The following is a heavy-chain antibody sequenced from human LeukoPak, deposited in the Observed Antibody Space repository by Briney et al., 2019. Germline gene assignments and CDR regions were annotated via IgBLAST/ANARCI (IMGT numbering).Heavy chain of an antibody. CDR1: GFTFSGYG. CDR3: AELGITMIGGV. CDR2: IDASGTIT. D-gene: IGHD3-10*02. V-gene: IGHV3-48*04. Sequence: GGSLRLSCAASGFTFSGYGMHWVRQAPGKGLEWISYIDASGTITHYADSVEGRFTISRDNAKNSLYLQMNSLRAEDTAVYYCAELGITMIGGVWGKGTTVTISS. J-gene: IGHJ6*04.